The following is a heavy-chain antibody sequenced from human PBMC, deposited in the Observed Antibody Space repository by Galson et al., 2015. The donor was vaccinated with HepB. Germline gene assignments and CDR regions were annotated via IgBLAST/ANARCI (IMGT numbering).Heavy chain of an antibody. V-gene: IGHV3-23*01. J-gene: IGHJ3*02. Sequence: SLRLSCAASGFTFSSYAMSWVRQAPGKGLEWVSAISGSGGSTYYADSVKGRFTISRDNSKNTLYLQMNSLRAEDTAVYYCAKDIPFYYYDSSGYYGLGAFDIWGQGTMVTVSS. D-gene: IGHD3-22*01. CDR3: AKDIPFYYYDSSGYYGLGAFDI. CDR2: ISGSGGST. CDR1: GFTFSSYA.